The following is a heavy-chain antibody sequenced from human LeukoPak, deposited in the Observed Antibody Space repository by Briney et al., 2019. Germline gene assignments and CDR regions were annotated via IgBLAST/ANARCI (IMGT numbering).Heavy chain of an antibody. V-gene: IGHV3-48*03. CDR2: ISSSGNTI. CDR3: ARDDYTFYGDAAFDI. J-gene: IGHJ3*02. Sequence: GGSLRLSCAASGFTFSSYEMNWVRQAPGKGPEWVSYISSSGNTIHYADSVKGRFTISRDNGKNSLYLQMNSLRAEDTAVYYCARDDYTFYGDAAFDIWGQGTMVTVSS. CDR1: GFTFSSYE. D-gene: IGHD4-17*01.